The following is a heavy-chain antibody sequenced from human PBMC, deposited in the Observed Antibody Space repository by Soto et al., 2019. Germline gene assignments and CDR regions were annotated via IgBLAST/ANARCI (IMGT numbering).Heavy chain of an antibody. CDR1: GFTVINNY. J-gene: IGHJ4*02. CDR3: ARDQNY. CDR2: IYDGGST. Sequence: PGGSLRLSCAASGFTVINNYMSWVRQAPGKGLEWVSLIYDGGSTAYADSVKGRFTISTDNFNNIVYLQMNSLRAEDTAVYYCARDQNYWGQGTLVTVXS. V-gene: IGHV3-66*01.